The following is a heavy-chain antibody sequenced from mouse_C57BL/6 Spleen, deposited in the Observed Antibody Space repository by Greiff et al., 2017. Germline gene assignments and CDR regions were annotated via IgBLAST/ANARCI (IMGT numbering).Heavy chain of an antibody. CDR2: IKPSRGYT. Sequence: VQLQQSGAELARPGASVKMSCKASGYTFTSYTMHWVKQRPGQGLEWIGYIKPSRGYTKYNQKFEDKTTLTADKSSSTAYMQLSSLTSEDSAVYYCARENGSDWFAYWGQGTLVTVSA. D-gene: IGHD1-1*01. V-gene: IGHV1-4*01. J-gene: IGHJ3*01. CDR3: ARENGSDWFAY. CDR1: GYTFTSYT.